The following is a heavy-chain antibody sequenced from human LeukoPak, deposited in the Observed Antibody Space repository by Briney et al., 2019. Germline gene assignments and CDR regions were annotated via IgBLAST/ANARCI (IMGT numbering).Heavy chain of an antibody. Sequence: PGGSLRLSCAASGFTFSSYAMSWVRQAPGKGLEWVSAISGSGGSTYYADSVKGRFTISRDNSKNTLYLKMNSLRAEDTAVYYCAKGRQYNWNYDAFDIWGQGTMVTVSS. CDR1: GFTFSSYA. J-gene: IGHJ3*02. V-gene: IGHV3-23*01. CDR3: AKGRQYNWNYDAFDI. D-gene: IGHD1-7*01. CDR2: ISGSGGST.